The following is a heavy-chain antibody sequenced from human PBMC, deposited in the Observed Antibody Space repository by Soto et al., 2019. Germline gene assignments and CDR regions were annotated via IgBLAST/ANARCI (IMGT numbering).Heavy chain of an antibody. CDR1: GGSISSTDHY. CDR2: IYYAGST. J-gene: IGHJ6*02. Sequence: PSETLSLTCTVSGGSISSTDHYWGWIRQPPGKGLEWLGSIYYAGSTFHNPSLKRRATISVDTSRNQFSLRLSSVTASDTAVYYCARLVLHGRRGSCDDYHFYGFEDWGQGTTVT. V-gene: IGHV4-39*01. CDR3: ARLVLHGRRGSCDDYHFYGFED. D-gene: IGHD2-8*01.